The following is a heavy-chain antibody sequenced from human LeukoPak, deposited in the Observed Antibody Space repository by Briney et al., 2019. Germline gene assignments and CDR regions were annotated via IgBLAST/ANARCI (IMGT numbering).Heavy chain of an antibody. V-gene: IGHV7-4-1*02. CDR1: GYTFTGYY. CDR3: ASNTPGGSYLA. CDR2: INTNTGNP. J-gene: IGHJ5*02. D-gene: IGHD1-26*01. Sequence: ASVKVSCKASGYTFTGYYMHWVRQAPGQGLEWMGWINTNTGNPTYAQGFTGRFVFSLDTSVSTAYLQISSLRSEDTAVYYCASNTPGGSYLAWGQGTLVTVSS.